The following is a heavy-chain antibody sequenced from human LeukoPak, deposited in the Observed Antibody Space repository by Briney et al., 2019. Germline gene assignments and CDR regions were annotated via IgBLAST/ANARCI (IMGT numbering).Heavy chain of an antibody. CDR1: GFTFSSYG. Sequence: GGSLRLSCAASGFTFSSYGMHWVRQAPGKGLEWVAFIRYDGSNEYYADSVKGRFTISRDNSKNTLYLQMNSLRSDDTAVYYCARDQPSYYDFWSGPLPLTDAFDIWGQGTMVTVSS. J-gene: IGHJ3*02. D-gene: IGHD3-3*01. CDR2: IRYDGSNE. V-gene: IGHV3-30*02. CDR3: ARDQPSYYDFWSGPLPLTDAFDI.